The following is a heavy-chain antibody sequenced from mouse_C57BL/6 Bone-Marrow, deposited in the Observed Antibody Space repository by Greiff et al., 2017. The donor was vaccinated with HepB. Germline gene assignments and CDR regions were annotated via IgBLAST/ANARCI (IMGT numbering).Heavy chain of an antibody. V-gene: IGHV5-17*01. D-gene: IGHD1-1*01. J-gene: IGHJ1*03. CDR1: GFTFSGYG. CDR3: ARTTVVTYWYFDV. Sequence: EVKVEESGGGLVKPGGSLKLSCAASGFTFSGYGMHWVRQAPEKGLEWVAYISSGSSTIYYADTVKGRFTISRDNAKNTLFLQMTSLRSEDTAMYYCARTTVVTYWYFDVWGTGTTVTVSS. CDR2: ISSGSSTI.